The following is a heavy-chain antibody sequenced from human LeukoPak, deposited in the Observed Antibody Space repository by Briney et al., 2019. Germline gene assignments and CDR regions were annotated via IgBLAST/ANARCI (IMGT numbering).Heavy chain of an antibody. Sequence: KTSETLSLTCTVSGGSISSSSYYWGWIRQPPGKGLEWIGSIYYSGSTYYNPSLKSRVTISVDTSKNQFSLKLSSVTAADTAVYYCARAFPFEEYSGYDPAADYWGQGTLVTVSS. J-gene: IGHJ4*02. D-gene: IGHD5-12*01. V-gene: IGHV4-39*07. CDR3: ARAFPFEEYSGYDPAADY. CDR1: GGSISSSSYY. CDR2: IYYSGST.